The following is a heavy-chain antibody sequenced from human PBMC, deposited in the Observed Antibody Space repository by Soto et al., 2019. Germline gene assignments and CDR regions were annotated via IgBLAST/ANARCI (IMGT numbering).Heavy chain of an antibody. D-gene: IGHD1-26*01. J-gene: IGHJ4*02. Sequence: QVQLQESGPGLVKPSETLSLTCTVSGDSMTKYYWRWIRQPAGKGLEWIGRVYTSGSTNYNPSLKSRVTMSIDTSNKHFSLTLKSVTAADTAVYYCARTVGAAYYFDFWGQGDLVTVSS. V-gene: IGHV4-4*07. CDR1: GDSMTKYY. CDR2: VYTSGST. CDR3: ARTVGAAYYFDF.